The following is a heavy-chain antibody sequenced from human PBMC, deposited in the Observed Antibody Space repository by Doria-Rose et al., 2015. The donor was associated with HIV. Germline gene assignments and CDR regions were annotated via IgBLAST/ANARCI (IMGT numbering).Heavy chain of an antibody. V-gene: IGHV2-26*01. CDR1: GVSLSSPGMG. J-gene: IGHJ4*02. CDR3: ARIKSSRWYHKYYVDF. Sequence: ESGPVLVKPTETLTLTCTVSGVSLSSPGMGVSWIRQPPGKALEWPANIFSVDEGSYKTSLKSRLTIASGTSKSQLVLTMTDMDTVDTATYYCARIKSSRWYHKYYVDFWNKGNQVIVSA. D-gene: IGHD6-13*01. CDR2: IFSVDEG.